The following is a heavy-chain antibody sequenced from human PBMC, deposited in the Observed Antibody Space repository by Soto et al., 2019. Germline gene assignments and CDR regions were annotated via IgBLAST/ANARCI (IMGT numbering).Heavy chain of an antibody. CDR3: AKVWPGGITMIVVVIPPDY. CDR2: ISGSGGST. D-gene: IGHD3-22*01. V-gene: IGHV3-23*01. Sequence: RLSCAASGFTFSSYAMSWVRQAPGKGLEWVSAISGSGGSTYYADSVKGRFTISRDNSKNTLYLQMNSLRAEDTAVYYCAKVWPGGITMIVVVIPPDYWGQGTLVTVSS. CDR1: GFTFSSYA. J-gene: IGHJ4*02.